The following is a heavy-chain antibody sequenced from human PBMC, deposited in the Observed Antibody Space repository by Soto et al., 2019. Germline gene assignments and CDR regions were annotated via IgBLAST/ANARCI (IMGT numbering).Heavy chain of an antibody. D-gene: IGHD5-12*01. CDR2: ISYDGSNK. Sequence: GGSLRLSCAASGFTFSSYGMHWVRQAPGKGLEWVAVISYDGSNKYYADSVKGRFTISRDNSKNTLYLQMNSLRAEDTAVYYCAKDLEMATGGGYFDYWGQGTLVTVSS. CDR1: GFTFSSYG. CDR3: AKDLEMATGGGYFDY. J-gene: IGHJ4*02. V-gene: IGHV3-30*18.